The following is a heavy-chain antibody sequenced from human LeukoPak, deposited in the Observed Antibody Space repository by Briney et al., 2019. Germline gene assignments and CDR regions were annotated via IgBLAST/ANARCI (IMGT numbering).Heavy chain of an antibody. CDR3: ARHSAYYYGSGSPSFDY. CDR1: GGSISSGGYS. D-gene: IGHD3-10*01. Sequence: SETLSLTCAVSGGSISSGGYSWGWIRQPPGTGLEWLGYIYHSGSTNYNPSLKSRVTISVDTSKNQFSLKLSSVTAADTAVYYCARHSAYYYGSGSPSFDYGGQGTLVTVSA. J-gene: IGHJ4*02. V-gene: IGHV4-30-2*01. CDR2: IYHSGST.